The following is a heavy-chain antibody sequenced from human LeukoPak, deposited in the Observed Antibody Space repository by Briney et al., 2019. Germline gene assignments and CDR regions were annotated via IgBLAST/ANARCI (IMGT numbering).Heavy chain of an antibody. Sequence: ASVKVSCQSSGSTFTTHGIHWVRQAPGQGNEWMGWINPGSGYTKYSEKFQGRVTFTRDTDATTAYLEVNNLRSEDTAVYYCARDGRSIIWSGVPDNWFDPWGQGTLVTVSS. D-gene: IGHD3-10*01. V-gene: IGHV1-3*01. CDR2: INPGSGYT. CDR1: GSTFTTHG. J-gene: IGHJ5*02. CDR3: ARDGRSIIWSGVPDNWFDP.